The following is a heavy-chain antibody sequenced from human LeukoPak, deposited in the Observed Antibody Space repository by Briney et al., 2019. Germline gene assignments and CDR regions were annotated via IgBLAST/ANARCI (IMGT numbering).Heavy chain of an antibody. J-gene: IGHJ4*02. Sequence: GGSLRLSCAASGFTFSSYSMNWVRQAPGKGLEWVSYISSSSSTIYYADSVKGRFTISRDNAKNSLYLQMNSVRAEDTAVYYCARDLNGSGSLGGQGTLVTVSS. D-gene: IGHD3-10*01. CDR1: GFTFSSYS. CDR2: ISSSSSTI. V-gene: IGHV3-48*01. CDR3: ARDLNGSGSL.